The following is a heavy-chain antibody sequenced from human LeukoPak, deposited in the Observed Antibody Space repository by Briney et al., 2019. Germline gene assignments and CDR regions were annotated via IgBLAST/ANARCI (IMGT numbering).Heavy chain of an antibody. Sequence: PSETLSLTCAVYGGSFSGYYWSWIRQPPGKGLEWIGEINHSGSTNYNPSLTSRVTISVDTSKNQFSLKLSSVTAADTAVYYCARRALRAAFDIWGQGTMVTVSS. CDR1: GGSFSGYY. J-gene: IGHJ3*02. CDR2: INHSGST. V-gene: IGHV4-34*01. D-gene: IGHD3-16*01. CDR3: ARRALRAAFDI.